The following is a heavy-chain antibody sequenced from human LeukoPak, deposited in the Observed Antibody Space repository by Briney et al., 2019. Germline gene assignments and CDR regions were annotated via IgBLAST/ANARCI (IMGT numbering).Heavy chain of an antibody. CDR1: GGSLSSSY. D-gene: IGHD3-9*01. CDR2: IYYSGTT. V-gene: IGHV4-59*08. J-gene: IGHJ3*02. CDR3: ARHLSRAFDI. Sequence: PSETLSLTCTVSGGSLSSSYWSWVRQPPGKGLEWVGDIYYSGTTNYNPSLKSRVTISVDMYKNQFSLKLTSVTAADTAVYYCARHLSRAFDIWGQGTMVTVSS.